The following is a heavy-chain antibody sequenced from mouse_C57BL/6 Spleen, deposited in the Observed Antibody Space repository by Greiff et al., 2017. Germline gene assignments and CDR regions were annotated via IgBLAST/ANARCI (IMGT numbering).Heavy chain of an antibody. J-gene: IGHJ2*01. CDR1: GYTFTSYD. Sequence: QVQLKESGPELVKPGASVKLSCKASGYTFTSYDINWVKQRPGQGLEWIGWIYPRDGSTKYNEKFKGKATLTVDTSSSTAYMELHSLTSEDSAVYFCARYGNSYYFDYWGQGTTLTVSS. CDR2: IYPRDGST. D-gene: IGHD2-1*01. CDR3: ARYGNSYYFDY. V-gene: IGHV1-85*01.